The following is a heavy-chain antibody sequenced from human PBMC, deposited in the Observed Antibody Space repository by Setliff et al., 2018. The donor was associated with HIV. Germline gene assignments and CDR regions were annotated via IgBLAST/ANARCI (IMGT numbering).Heavy chain of an antibody. Sequence: SETLSLTCTVSGGSVSGYFWSWIRQPPGRGLEWIGYIYYDGTTNSNPSLKSRVTISVTTSKNQFSLKLSSVTAADTALYFCARATFGSTSSGINYYMDVWGKGTKVTAP. V-gene: IGHV4-59*02. CDR3: ARATFGSTSSGINYYMDV. J-gene: IGHJ6*03. CDR1: GGSVSGYF. D-gene: IGHD3-10*01. CDR2: IYYDGTT.